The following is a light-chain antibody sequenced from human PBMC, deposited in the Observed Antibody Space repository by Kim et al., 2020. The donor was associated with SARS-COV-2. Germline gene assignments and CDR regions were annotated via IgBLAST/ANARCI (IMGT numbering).Light chain of an antibody. CDR3: SSYTSSSLWV. V-gene: IGLV2-14*04. CDR2: DVS. J-gene: IGLJ3*02. CDR1: SSDVGGYKY. Sequence: QSITISCTGTSSDVGGYKYVSWYQQHPGKAPKLVIYDVSKRPSGVSNRFSGSKSGNTASLTISGLQAEDEADYYCSSYTSSSLWVFGGGTQLTVL.